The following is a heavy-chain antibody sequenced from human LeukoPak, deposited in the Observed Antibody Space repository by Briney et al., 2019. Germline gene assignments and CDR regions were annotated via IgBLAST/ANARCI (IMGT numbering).Heavy chain of an antibody. Sequence: GRSLRLSCVASGFTFRSYAMHWVRQAPGKGLEWVAVIWYDGSNKYYADSVKGRFTISRDNSKNTLYLQLNSLRAEDTAVYYCARDYYGSGNRPLYYYYGMDVWGQGTTVTVSS. J-gene: IGHJ6*02. D-gene: IGHD3-10*01. CDR2: IWYDGSNK. V-gene: IGHV3-33*08. CDR1: GFTFRSYA. CDR3: ARDYYGSGNRPLYYYYGMDV.